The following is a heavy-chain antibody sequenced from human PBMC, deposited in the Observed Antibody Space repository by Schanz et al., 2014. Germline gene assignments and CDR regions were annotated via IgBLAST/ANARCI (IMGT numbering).Heavy chain of an antibody. CDR1: GYTFISYF. V-gene: IGHV1-46*01. D-gene: IGHD5-12*01. Sequence: QVQLVQSGAEVKKPGASVKVSCKASGYTFISYFIHWVRQAPGQGLEWMGIINPTGGSTSYAQRFQGSVTVTRDTSTSTVYMALSSLRSEDTAVYYCARAAYGGYTSTPLRYWGQGTLVTVSS. CDR2: INPTGGST. J-gene: IGHJ4*02. CDR3: ARAAYGGYTSTPLRY.